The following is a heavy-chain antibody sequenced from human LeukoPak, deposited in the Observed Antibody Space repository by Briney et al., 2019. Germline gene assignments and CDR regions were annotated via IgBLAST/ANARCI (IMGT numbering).Heavy chain of an antibody. CDR2: ISGSGGST. J-gene: IGHJ4*02. D-gene: IGHD3-10*01. Sequence: PGGSLRLSCAASGFTFSSYAMGWVRQAPGKGLEWVSAISGSGGSTYYADSVKGRFTISRDNSKNTLYLQMNSLRAEDTAVYYCAKGPSRKKDLLVDASLLWGQGTLVTVSS. V-gene: IGHV3-23*01. CDR1: GFTFSSYA. CDR3: AKGPSRKKDLLVDASLL.